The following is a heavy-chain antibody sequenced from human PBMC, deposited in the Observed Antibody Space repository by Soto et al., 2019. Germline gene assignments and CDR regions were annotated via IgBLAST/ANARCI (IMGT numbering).Heavy chain of an antibody. J-gene: IGHJ5*02. CDR3: AKDKPWFDP. V-gene: IGHV3-30*04. Sequence: GGSLRLSCAASGFTFRSYAMHWVRQAPGKGLEWVAIISNDGSNKYYADSVKGRFTISRDNSKNTLYLQMNSLRAEDTAVYYCAKDKPWFDPWGQGTLVTVSS. CDR1: GFTFRSYA. CDR2: ISNDGSNK.